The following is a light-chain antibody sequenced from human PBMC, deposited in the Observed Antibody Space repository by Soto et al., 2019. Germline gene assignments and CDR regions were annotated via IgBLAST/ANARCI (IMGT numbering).Light chain of an antibody. V-gene: IGKV1-5*01. CDR1: QSLRRW. Sequence: DIQMTQSPSTRSASVGDRGTITGRASQSLRRWLAWYQQKPGNAHNLLVYDASSLESGVPSRFSGSGSGTEFPLTISSLQPDDFVSYYCQQYISYSPTFGQGTKLEIK. J-gene: IGKJ2*01. CDR3: QQYISYSPT. CDR2: DAS.